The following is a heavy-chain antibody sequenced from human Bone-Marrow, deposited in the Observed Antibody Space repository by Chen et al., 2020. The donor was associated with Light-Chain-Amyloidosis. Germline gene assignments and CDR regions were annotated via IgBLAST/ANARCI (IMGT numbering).Heavy chain of an antibody. CDR3: VKSFAPHWYYMDV. J-gene: IGHJ6*03. Sequence: EAQLVESGGGLVQPGRSLRLSCAASGFTCDDFAMHWVRQAPGKGLEWVSGISWNSGIMGYAESVRGRFNISRDNAKNSLDLQMNSLRPEDTALYYCVKSFAPHWYYMDVWGKGTSVTVSS. CDR2: ISWNSGIM. CDR1: GFTCDDFA. D-gene: IGHD1-1*01. V-gene: IGHV3-9*01.